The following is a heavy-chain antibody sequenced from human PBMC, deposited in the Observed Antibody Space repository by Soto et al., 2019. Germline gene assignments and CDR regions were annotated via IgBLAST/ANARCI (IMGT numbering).Heavy chain of an antibody. CDR2: INPKSGGT. J-gene: IGHJ4*02. D-gene: IGHD1-26*01. CDR3: ARDLAKGGGSAGFDY. V-gene: IGHV1-2*02. CDR1: GYTFTVYY. Sequence: ASVKVSCKASGYTFTVYYMHWVRQAPGQGLEWMGWINPKSGGTMYPQKFQGRVTMTWDTSISTAYMALTRLRSDDTAVYYCARDLAKGGGSAGFDYWGQGTLVAVSS.